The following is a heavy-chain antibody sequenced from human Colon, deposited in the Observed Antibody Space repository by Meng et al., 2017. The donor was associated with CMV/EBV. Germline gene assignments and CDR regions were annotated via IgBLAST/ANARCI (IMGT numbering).Heavy chain of an antibody. D-gene: IGHD2-15*01. V-gene: IGHV4-34*01. Sequence: AVSGDSFSLYSWSCIRQPPGKGLAWIGEVNYIGSTNYNPSLKSRVTISVDTSNTQFSLRLNSVTAADTAVYYCATSLPDAWELLAYWGQGTLVTVSS. CDR2: VNYIGST. J-gene: IGHJ4*02. CDR1: GDSFSLYS. CDR3: ATSLPDAWELLAY.